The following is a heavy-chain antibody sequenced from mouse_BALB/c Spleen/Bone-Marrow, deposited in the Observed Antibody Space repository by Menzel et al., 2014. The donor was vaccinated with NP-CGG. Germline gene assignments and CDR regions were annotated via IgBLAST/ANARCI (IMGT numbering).Heavy chain of an antibody. CDR2: IDPYYGTT. Sequence: VQLQQSGPELEKPGASVKISCKASGRSFTGYNMNWVKQSHGKSLEWIGNIDPYYGTTTFNQKFKDKATLTVDKSSSTAYMQLKSLTSEDSAVYYCTRSRAYFRDWFAYWGQGTLVTVSA. CDR3: TRSRAYFRDWFAY. J-gene: IGHJ3*01. CDR1: GRSFTGYN. V-gene: IGHV1-39*01. D-gene: IGHD2-14*01.